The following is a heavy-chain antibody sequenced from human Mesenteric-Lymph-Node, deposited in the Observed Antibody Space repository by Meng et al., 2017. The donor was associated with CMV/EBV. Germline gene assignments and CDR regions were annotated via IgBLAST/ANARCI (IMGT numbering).Heavy chain of an antibody. J-gene: IGHJ4*02. CDR2: INHSGST. V-gene: IGHV4-34*01. CDR3: ARSPGWWSLDY. Sequence: SETLSLTCAIYGGSFSGYYWSWIRQPPGKGLEWIGEINHSGSTNYIPSLKSRVTISIDMTKNHFSLQLTSVTAADTGVYFCARSPGWWSLDYWGQGALVTVSS. CDR1: GGSFSGYY. D-gene: IGHD2-15*01.